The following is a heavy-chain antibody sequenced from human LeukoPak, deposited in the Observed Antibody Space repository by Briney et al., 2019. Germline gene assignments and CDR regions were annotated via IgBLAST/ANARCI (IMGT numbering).Heavy chain of an antibody. CDR1: GLSFNSCG. J-gene: IGHJ4*02. D-gene: IGHD3-10*01. Sequence: GGSLRLSCAASGLSFNSCGMHWVRQAPGKGLEWVAVISSDGSNKYYADSVKGRFTVSRDNSKNTLSLQMNSLRTEDTAVFYCAKGSGGSGSFYNHFDCWGQGTLVTVSS. CDR2: ISSDGSNK. CDR3: AKGSGGSGSFYNHFDC. V-gene: IGHV3-30*18.